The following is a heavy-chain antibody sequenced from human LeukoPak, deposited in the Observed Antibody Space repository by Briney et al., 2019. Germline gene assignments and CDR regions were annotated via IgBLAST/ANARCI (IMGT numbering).Heavy chain of an antibody. CDR2: ISYDGSNK. D-gene: IGHD4-11*01. CDR1: GFTFSSYG. Sequence: GGSLRLSCAASGFTFSSYGMHWVRQAPGKGLEWVAVISYDGSNKYYADSVKGRFTVSRDNSKNTLYLQMNSLRAEDTAVYYCAKDDRDSNYDGEVYWGQGTLVTVSS. J-gene: IGHJ4*02. V-gene: IGHV3-30*18. CDR3: AKDDRDSNYDGEVY.